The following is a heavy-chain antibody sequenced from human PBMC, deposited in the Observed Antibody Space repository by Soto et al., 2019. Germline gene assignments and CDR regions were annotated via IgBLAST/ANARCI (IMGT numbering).Heavy chain of an antibody. J-gene: IGHJ6*02. V-gene: IGHV3-74*03. CDR1: GCTFSTTW. Sequence: GGSLRLSCVVSGCTFSTTWMHWVRQAPGKGLVWVSRIDADDSSATYADSVKGRFTISRDNSKNTLYLQMNSLRPEDTAVYYCARDYYYSVDVWGQGTSVTVSS. CDR2: IDADDSSA. CDR3: ARDYYYSVDV. D-gene: IGHD3-10*01.